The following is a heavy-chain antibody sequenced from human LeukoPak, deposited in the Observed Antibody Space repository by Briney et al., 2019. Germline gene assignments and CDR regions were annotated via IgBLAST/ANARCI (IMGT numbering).Heavy chain of an antibody. Sequence: GGSLRLSCAASGFTFSQYWMSWVRQAPGKGLEWVANIKHDGSEKQDGSEKNYVDSVKGRFTISRDNAKNSLFLQMNSPRADDTAMYYCARRLMDTAMAYYYYYALDVWGQGTTVTVSS. V-gene: IGHV3-7*01. CDR3: ARRLMDTAMAYYYYYALDV. CDR2: IKHDGSEKQDGSEK. CDR1: GFTFSQYW. D-gene: IGHD5-18*01. J-gene: IGHJ6*02.